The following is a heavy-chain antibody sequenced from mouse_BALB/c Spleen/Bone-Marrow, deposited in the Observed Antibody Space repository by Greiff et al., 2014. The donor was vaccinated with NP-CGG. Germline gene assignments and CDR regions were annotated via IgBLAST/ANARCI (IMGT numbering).Heavy chain of an antibody. CDR2: ISSGGSST. Sequence: EVQLVESGGDLVKPGGSLKLSCAASGFTFSSYGMSWGRQTPDKRLEWVATISSGGSSTYYPDSVKGRFTISRDNAKNTLYLQMSSLKSEDTAMYYCARHQRYYAMDYWGQGTSVTVSS. CDR1: GFTFSSYG. V-gene: IGHV5-6*01. J-gene: IGHJ4*01. CDR3: ARHQRYYAMDY.